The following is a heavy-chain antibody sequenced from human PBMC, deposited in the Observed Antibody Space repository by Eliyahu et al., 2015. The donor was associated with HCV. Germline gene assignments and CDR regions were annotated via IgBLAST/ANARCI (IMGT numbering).Heavy chain of an antibody. CDR2: IIPILGIA. D-gene: IGHD6-13*01. CDR3: ARDTGAQGSWYQVHWFDP. J-gene: IGHJ5*02. CDR1: GGXFSSYT. Sequence: QVQLVQSGAEVKKPGSSVKVSCKASGGXFSSYTISWVRQAPGQGLEWMGRIIPILGIANYAQKFQGRVTITADKSTSTAYMELSSLRSEDTAVYYCARDTGAQGSWYQVHWFDPWGQGTLVTVSS. V-gene: IGHV1-69*08.